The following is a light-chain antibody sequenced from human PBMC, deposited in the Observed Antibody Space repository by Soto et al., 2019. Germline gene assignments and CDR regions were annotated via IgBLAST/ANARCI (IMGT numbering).Light chain of an antibody. Sequence: QSALTQPASVSGSPGQSITLSCTGTTSDIGDYNYVSWYQQHPGKAPKLIIYGVTNRPSGVSNRFSGSKSGNTASLTISGLQAEDEADYSCSSYTSSGHVVFGGGTKVTVL. CDR1: TSDIGDYNY. V-gene: IGLV2-14*01. J-gene: IGLJ2*01. CDR2: GVT. CDR3: SSYTSSGHVV.